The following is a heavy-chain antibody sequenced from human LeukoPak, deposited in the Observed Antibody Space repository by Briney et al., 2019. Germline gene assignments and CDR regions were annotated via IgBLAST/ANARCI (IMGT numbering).Heavy chain of an antibody. D-gene: IGHD2-21*02. J-gene: IGHJ4*02. V-gene: IGHV3-33*06. CDR2: IWYDGSNK. CDR3: AKDDRIVVVTAPDY. Sequence: GGSLRLSCAASGFTFSSYGMHWVRQAPGKGLEWVAVIWYDGSNKYYADSVKGRFTISRDNSKNTLYLQMNSLRAEDTAVHYCAKDDRIVVVTAPDYWGQGTLVTVSS. CDR1: GFTFSSYG.